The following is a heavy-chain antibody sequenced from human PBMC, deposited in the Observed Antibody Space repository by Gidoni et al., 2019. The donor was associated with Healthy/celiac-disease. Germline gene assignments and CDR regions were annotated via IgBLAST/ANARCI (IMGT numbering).Heavy chain of an antibody. D-gene: IGHD1-26*01. CDR3: AREGPIVGATQPFDY. J-gene: IGHJ4*02. CDR1: GYTFTSYG. CDR2: ISAYNGHT. V-gene: IGHV1-18*01. Sequence: QVQLVQSGAEVKKPGASVKVSCQASGYTFTSYGISWVRQAPGQGLEGMGWISAYNGHTNYAQKLQGRVTMTTDTSTSTAYMELRSLRSDDTAVYYCAREGPIVGATQPFDYWGQGTLVTVSS.